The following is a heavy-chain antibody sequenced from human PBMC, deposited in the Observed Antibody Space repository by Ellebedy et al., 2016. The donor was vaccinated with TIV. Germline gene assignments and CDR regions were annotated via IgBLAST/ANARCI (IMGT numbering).Heavy chain of an antibody. CDR1: RFTVTTNY. Sequence: PGGSLRLSCAASRFTVTTNYMNWVRQAPGKGLEWVSVIFSAADGGETHYADSVKGRFTISRDSSKNTLYLQMNSLRAEDTAVYYCTRDAAGNGGKLDYWGQGALVTVSS. D-gene: IGHD4-23*01. V-gene: IGHV3-53*01. CDR3: TRDAAGNGGKLDY. CDR2: IFSAADGGET. J-gene: IGHJ4*02.